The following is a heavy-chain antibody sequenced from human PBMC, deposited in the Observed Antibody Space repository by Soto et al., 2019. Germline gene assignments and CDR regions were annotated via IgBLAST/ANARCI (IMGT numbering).Heavy chain of an antibody. D-gene: IGHD6-19*01. J-gene: IGHJ4*02. CDR3: ARRTTAVAKQPFDY. Sequence: QLQLQESGPGLVKPSETLSLTCTVSGGSISSRSYFWGWIRQPPGRGLEWIGSLHYSGTSHYNPSRKTRITISFDTSENQFSLKLTSVTAADTAVYFCARRTTAVAKQPFDYWGRGTLVTVSS. CDR2: LHYSGTS. CDR1: GGSISSRSYF. V-gene: IGHV4-39*01.